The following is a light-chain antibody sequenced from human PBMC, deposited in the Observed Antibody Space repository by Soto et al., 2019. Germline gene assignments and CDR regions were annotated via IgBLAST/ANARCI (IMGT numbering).Light chain of an antibody. CDR2: GAS. CDR1: QSVTGSY. J-gene: IGKJ1*01. Sequence: EIVLTQSPGTLSLSPGERATLSCRASQSVTGSYLAWYQQKPGQAPRLLMHGASTRTTGIPERFSGSGSGTDFTLTISRLEPEDFAVYYCQQYGSSPTFGQGTKVEIK. CDR3: QQYGSSPT. V-gene: IGKV3-20*01.